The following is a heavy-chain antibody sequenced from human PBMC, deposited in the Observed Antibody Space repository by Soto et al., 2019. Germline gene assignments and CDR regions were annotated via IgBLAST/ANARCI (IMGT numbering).Heavy chain of an antibody. CDR3: ARGYCSGGNCHNGLDV. V-gene: IGHV1-46*01. CDR2: GYPSGGGT. CDR1: GYTFSITY. Sequence: QVQLVQSGAEVRKPGASVRVSCKAAGYTFSITYILWLRQAPGQGLARSGLGYPSGGGTNYKESFNGRLNITRDTSTSTVYMDLSRLTSEHTAIYYCARGYCSGGNCHNGLDVWGQGTTVTVSS. D-gene: IGHD2-15*01. J-gene: IGHJ6*02.